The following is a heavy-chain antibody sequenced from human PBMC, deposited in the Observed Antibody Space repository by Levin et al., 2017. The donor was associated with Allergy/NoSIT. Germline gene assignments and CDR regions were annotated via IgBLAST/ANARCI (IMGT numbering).Heavy chain of an antibody. CDR2: ISSSSSYI. CDR3: ARDLPTSDTSSSWYVGWFDP. V-gene: IGHV3-21*01. D-gene: IGHD6-13*01. CDR1: GFTFSSYS. J-gene: IGHJ5*02. Sequence: LSLTCAASGFTFSSYSMNWVRQAPGKGLEWVSSISSSSSYIYYADSVKGRFTISRDNAKNSLYLQMNSLRAEDTAVYYCARDLPTSDTSSSWYVGWFDPWGQGTLVTVSS.